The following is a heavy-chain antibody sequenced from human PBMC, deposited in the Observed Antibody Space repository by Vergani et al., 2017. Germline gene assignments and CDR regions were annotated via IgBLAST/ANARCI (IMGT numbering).Heavy chain of an antibody. CDR3: ARGSSLGGSRYKPPFDY. D-gene: IGHD2-15*01. CDR2: IHTSGST. V-gene: IGHV4-61*02. Sequence: QVQLQESGPGLVKPSQTLSLTCTVSGGSINSHNYYWSWIRQPAGKGLEWIGRIHTSGSTNYNPSLKSRVTMSEDTSKNQFSLNLTSVTAADTAVYFCARGSSLGGSRYKPPFDYWGQGILVTVSS. J-gene: IGHJ4*02. CDR1: GGSINSHNYY.